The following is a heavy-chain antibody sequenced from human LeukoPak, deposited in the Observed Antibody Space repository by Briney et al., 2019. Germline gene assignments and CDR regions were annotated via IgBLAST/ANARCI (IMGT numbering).Heavy chain of an antibody. J-gene: IGHJ4*02. V-gene: IGHV4-59*08. CDR3: ARLGSGSYRLFDY. D-gene: IGHD1-26*01. CDR2: IYYRGST. Sequence: SETLSLTCTVSGGSITSYYWSCVRQPPRKGLEWIGYIYYRGSTNYNPSLKSRVTISVNTSKHQFSLKLSSVTAADPAVYYCARLGSGSYRLFDYWGQGTLVTVSS. CDR1: GGSITSYY.